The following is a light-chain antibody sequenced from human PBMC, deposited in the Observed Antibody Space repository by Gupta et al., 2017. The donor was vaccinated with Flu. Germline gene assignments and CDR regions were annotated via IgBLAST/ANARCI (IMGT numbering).Light chain of an antibody. CDR3: MQGSHWPPIT. CDR2: KVS. CDR1: QSLEYSDGNTY. V-gene: IGKV2-30*01. Sequence: DVVLTQSPLSLPVTLGQSASISCRPSQSLEYSDGNTYLNWFQQRPGQSPRRLIYKVSNRDSGVPDRFSGSGSGTDFTLKISRVEAEDVGVYYCMQGSHWPPITFGQGTRLEIK. J-gene: IGKJ5*01.